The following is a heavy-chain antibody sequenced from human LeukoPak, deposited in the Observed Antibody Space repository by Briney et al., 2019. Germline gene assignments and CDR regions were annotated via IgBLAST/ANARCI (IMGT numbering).Heavy chain of an antibody. CDR1: GFTIKNTY. CDR2: IYIADTT. D-gene: IGHD3-3*01. J-gene: IGHJ4*02. Sequence: PGRSLSLSCAASGFTIKNTYMTWVRQAPQKGLEWVSAIYIADTTHYADSVKGRFTIPRDRSKNTLYLQMNDLRVEDTAVYYCVRISHDFWSAQSNLQYYLDFWGQGTLVTVSS. CDR3: VRISHDFWSAQSNLQYYLDF. V-gene: IGHV3-53*01.